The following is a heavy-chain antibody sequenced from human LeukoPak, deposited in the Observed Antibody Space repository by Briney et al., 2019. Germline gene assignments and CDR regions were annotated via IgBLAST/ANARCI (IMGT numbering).Heavy chain of an antibody. Sequence: ASVKVSCKASGGTFSSYAISWVRQAPGQGLEWMGGIIPIFGTANYAQKFQGRVTITADESTSTAYMELSSLRSEDTAVYYCATSISLIPLFDYWGQGTLVTVSP. CDR1: GGTFSSYA. J-gene: IGHJ4*02. CDR3: ATSISLIPLFDY. CDR2: IIPIFGTA. V-gene: IGHV1-69*13. D-gene: IGHD2-21*01.